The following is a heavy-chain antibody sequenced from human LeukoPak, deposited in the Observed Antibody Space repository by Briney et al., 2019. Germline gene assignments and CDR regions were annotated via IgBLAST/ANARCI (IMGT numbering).Heavy chain of an antibody. J-gene: IGHJ4*02. CDR3: ARSQNYYGSGDY. D-gene: IGHD3-10*01. Sequence: PSETLSLTCTVSGDSVSNGNYYWSWLRQPPGNALQWIGYIYYTGSTYYNPSLEGRVTISVDTSRNQFSVKLSSVTAADTAVYYCARSQNYYGSGDYWSQGTLVTVSS. CDR2: IYYTGST. V-gene: IGHV4-61*01. CDR1: GDSVSNGNYY.